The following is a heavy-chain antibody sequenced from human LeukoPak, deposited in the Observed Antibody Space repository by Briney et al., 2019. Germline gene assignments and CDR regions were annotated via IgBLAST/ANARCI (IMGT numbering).Heavy chain of an antibody. D-gene: IGHD2-21*02. CDR3: ARKYCGGDCYPSSAYYFDY. CDR2: ISSSGSTI. CDR1: GCTFSDYY. V-gene: IGHV3-11*01. J-gene: IGHJ4*02. Sequence: GGSLRLSCAASGCTFSDYYMSWIRQAPGKGLEWVSYISSSGSTIYYADSVKGRFTISRDNAKNSLYLQMNSLRAEDTAVYYCARKYCGGDCYPSSAYYFDYWGQGTLVTVSS.